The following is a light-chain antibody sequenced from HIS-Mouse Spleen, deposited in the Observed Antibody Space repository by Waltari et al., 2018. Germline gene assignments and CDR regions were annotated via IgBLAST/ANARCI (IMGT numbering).Light chain of an antibody. CDR1: SSDVGSYNL. CDR3: CSYAGSSTWV. Sequence: QSALTQPASVSGSPGQSITISCTGTSSDVGSYNLVSWYQQHPCKAPKLMIYEGSKLPSGVSNRFSGSKSCNTASLTISGLQAEDEADYYCCSYAGSSTWVFGGGTKLTVL. CDR2: EGS. J-gene: IGLJ3*02. V-gene: IGLV2-23*01.